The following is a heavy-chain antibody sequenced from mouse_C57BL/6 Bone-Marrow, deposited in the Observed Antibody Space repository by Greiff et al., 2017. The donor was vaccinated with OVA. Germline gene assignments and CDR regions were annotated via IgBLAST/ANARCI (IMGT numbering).Heavy chain of an antibody. J-gene: IGHJ2*01. D-gene: IGHD1-1*01. V-gene: IGHV10-1*01. CDR2: IRSKSNNYAT. CDR1: GFSFNTYA. Sequence: EADGGLVQPKGSLKLSCAASGFSFNTYAMNWVRQAPGKGLEWVARIRSKSNNYATYYAESVKDRFTISRDDSESMLYLQMNNLKTEDTAMYYCVRDYYGSSSFDYWGQGTTLTVSS. CDR3: VRDYYGSSSFDY.